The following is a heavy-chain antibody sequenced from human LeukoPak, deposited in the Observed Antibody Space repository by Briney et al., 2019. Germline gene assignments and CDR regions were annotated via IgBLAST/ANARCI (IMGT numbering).Heavy chain of an antibody. D-gene: IGHD3-3*01. CDR3: AKVVSEEIWSGYWY. CDR2: IWYDGSNK. V-gene: IGHV3-33*06. J-gene: IGHJ4*02. Sequence: PGGSLRLSCAASGFTFSSYGMHWVRQAPGKGLEWVAVIWYDGSNKYYADSVKGRFTISRDNSKNTLYLQMNSLRAEATAVYYCAKVVSEEIWSGYWYWGQGTLVTVSS. CDR1: GFTFSSYG.